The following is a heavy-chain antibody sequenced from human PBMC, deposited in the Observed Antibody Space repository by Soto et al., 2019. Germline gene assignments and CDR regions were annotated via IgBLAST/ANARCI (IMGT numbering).Heavy chain of an antibody. J-gene: IGHJ4*02. Sequence: QVQLQESGPGLVKPSQTLSLTCTVSGGSISSGGYYWSWIRQHPGKGLEWLGYIYYSGSTYYNPSRNIEVPQPVDTCKIQFCLKLGSVTAADTGVDYCARRVGGKYDILAGPTFYFDYWGQGTLVTVSS. CDR2: IYYSGST. V-gene: IGHV4-31*01. D-gene: IGHD3-9*01. CDR1: GGSISSGGYY. CDR3: ARRVGGKYDILAGPTFYFDY.